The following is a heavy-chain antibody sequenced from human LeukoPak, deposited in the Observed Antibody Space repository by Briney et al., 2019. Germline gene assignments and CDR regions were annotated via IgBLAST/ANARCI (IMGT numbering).Heavy chain of an antibody. CDR3: ARRAHYYDSSGYYEFDC. CDR2: IYPGDSDT. CDR1: GYSFTSYW. J-gene: IGHJ4*02. D-gene: IGHD3-22*01. Sequence: GESLKISCKGSGYSFTSYWIGWVRQMPGKGLEWMGIIYPGDSDTRYSPSFQGQVTISADKSISTAYLQWSSLKASDTAMYYCARRAHYYDSSGYYEFDCWGQGTLVTVSS. V-gene: IGHV5-51*01.